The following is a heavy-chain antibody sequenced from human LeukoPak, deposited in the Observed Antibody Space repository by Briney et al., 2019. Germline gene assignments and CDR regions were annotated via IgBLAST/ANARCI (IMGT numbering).Heavy chain of an antibody. J-gene: IGHJ6*03. CDR2: ISSDGVEK. V-gene: IGHV3-30*04. D-gene: IGHD3-9*01. CDR1: GFTFSHYG. Sequence: GGSLRLSCEASGFTFSHYGIHWVRQTPGKGLEWVAAISSDGVEKHYADSVKGRFTISRDNSKSTLYLQMNSLRAEDTALYYCAREGHYDILTGYSPVEYYFYYMDVWSKGTTVTVSS. CDR3: AREGHYDILTGYSPVEYYFYYMDV.